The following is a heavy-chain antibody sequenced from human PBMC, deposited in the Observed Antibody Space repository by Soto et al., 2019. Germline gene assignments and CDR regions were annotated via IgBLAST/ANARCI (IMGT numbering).Heavy chain of an antibody. D-gene: IGHD3-22*01. CDR2: IIPILGIA. J-gene: IGHJ4*02. Sequence: QVQLVQSGAEVKKPGSSVKVSCKASGGSFSSYTISWVRQAPGQGLEWIGRIIPILGIANYAQKFQGRVTITADKSTSTAYMELSSLRSEDTAVYYCARARRDSSGYYFSDWGQGTLVTVSS. CDR3: ARARRDSSGYYFSD. V-gene: IGHV1-69*02. CDR1: GGSFSSYT.